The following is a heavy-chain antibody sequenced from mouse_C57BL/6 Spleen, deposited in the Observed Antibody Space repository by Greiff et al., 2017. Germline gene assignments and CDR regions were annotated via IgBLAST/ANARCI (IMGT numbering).Heavy chain of an antibody. D-gene: IGHD3-2*02. V-gene: IGHV1-69*01. CDR2: IDPSDSYT. J-gene: IGHJ2*01. CDR1: GYTFTSYW. CDR3: ASLWGETAQDY. Sequence: QVQLQQPGAELVMPGASVKLSCKASGYTFTSYWMHWVKQRPGQGLEWIGEIDPSDSYTNYNQKFKGKSTLTVDKSSSTDYMQLSSLTSEDSAVYYLASLWGETAQDYWGQGTTLTVSS.